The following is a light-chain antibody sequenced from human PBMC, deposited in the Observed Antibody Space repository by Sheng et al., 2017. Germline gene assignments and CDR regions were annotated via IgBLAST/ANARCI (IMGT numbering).Light chain of an antibody. CDR2: GAS. V-gene: IGKV3-20*01. CDR3: QQYGSSPWT. J-gene: IGKJ1*01. Sequence: DIVLTQSPGTMSLSPGERATLSCRASQTLTHSHLAWYQHKPGQAPRLLVYGASSRVTGIPDRFSGSGSGQTSLSPSTDWSLEDFAVYYCQQYGSSPWTFGQGTKVEIK. CDR1: QTLTHSH.